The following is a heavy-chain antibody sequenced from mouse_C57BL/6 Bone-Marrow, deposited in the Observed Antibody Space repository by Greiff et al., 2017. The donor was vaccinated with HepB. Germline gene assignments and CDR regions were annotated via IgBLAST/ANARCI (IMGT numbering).Heavy chain of an antibody. CDR1: GYTFTSYG. CDR3: ARGGSYYGSSYGYFDV. D-gene: IGHD1-1*01. Sequence: VKLMESGAELARPGASVKLSCKASGYTFTSYGISWVKQRTGQGLEWIGEIYPRSGNTYYNEKFKGKATLTADKSSSTAYMELRSLTSEDSAVYFCARGGSYYGSSYGYFDVWGTGTTVTVSS. J-gene: IGHJ1*03. CDR2: IYPRSGNT. V-gene: IGHV1-81*01.